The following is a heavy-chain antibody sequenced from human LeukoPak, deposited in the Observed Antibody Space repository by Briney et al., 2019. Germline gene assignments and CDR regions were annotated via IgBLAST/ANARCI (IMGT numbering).Heavy chain of an antibody. CDR2: IKQDGSEK. Sequence: GGSLRLSCAASGFTFSSYWMSWVRQAPGKGLEWVANIKQDGSEKYYVDSVKGRFTISRDNAKNSLYLQMNSLRAEDTAVYYCARPQAYCSSTSCYTSNYYHGMDVWGQGTTVTVSS. CDR1: GFTFSSYW. V-gene: IGHV3-7*01. CDR3: ARPQAYCSSTSCYTSNYYHGMDV. J-gene: IGHJ6*02. D-gene: IGHD2-2*02.